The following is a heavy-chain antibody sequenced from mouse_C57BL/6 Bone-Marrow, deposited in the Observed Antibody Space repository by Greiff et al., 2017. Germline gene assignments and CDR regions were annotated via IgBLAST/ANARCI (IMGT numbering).Heavy chain of an antibody. V-gene: IGHV6-3*01. CDR2: IRLKSGNYAT. Sequence: EVKLVESGGGLVQPGGSMKLSCVASGFTFSNYWMNWVRQSPEKGLEWVAQIRLKSGNYATHYAESVKGRFTISRDDSKSSVYLQMNNLRAEDTGIYYCTLYYYCGISYWGQGTTLTVSS. J-gene: IGHJ2*01. CDR3: TLYYYCGISY. CDR1: GFTFSNYW. D-gene: IGHD1-1*01.